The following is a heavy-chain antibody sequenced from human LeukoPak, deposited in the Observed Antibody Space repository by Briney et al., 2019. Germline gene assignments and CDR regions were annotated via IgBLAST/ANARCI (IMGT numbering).Heavy chain of an antibody. CDR3: ARASSYVAAARYDPAWFGP. D-gene: IGHD4/OR15-4a*01. V-gene: IGHV4-34*01. CDR2: INHSGGT. Sequence: SETLSLTCANYGGPFSGFFWSWIRQPPGKGLEWIGEINHSGGTNYNPSLKSRVTISIDASRNQFSLKLTSVTAADTAVYYCARASSYVAAARYDPAWFGPWGQGTPVTVSS. J-gene: IGHJ5*02. CDR1: GGPFSGFF.